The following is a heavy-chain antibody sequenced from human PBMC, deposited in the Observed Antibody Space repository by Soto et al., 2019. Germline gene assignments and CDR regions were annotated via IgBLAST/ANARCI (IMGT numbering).Heavy chain of an antibody. J-gene: IGHJ4*01. CDR3: AKAPHPNVGSPYYFD. Sequence: GGSLRLSCVASGFSLGNYPMNWARQTPGKGLEWISYTSPRGETLYYAESVEGRFTISRDNGRNSLFLQMNSLRDEDTALYFCAKAPHPNVGSPYYFD. CDR2: TSPRGETL. CDR1: GFSLGNYP. D-gene: IGHD3-10*02. V-gene: IGHV3-48*02.